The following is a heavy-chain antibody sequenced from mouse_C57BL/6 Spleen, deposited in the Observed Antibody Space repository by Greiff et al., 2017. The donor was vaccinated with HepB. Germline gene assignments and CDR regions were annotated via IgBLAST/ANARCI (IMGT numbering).Heavy chain of an antibody. CDR3: TRGESYYSNYEGFDY. Sequence: VQLQESGAELVRPGASVTLSCKASGYTFTDYEMHWVKQTPVHGLEWIGAIDPETGGTAYNQKFKGKAILTADKSSSTAYMELRSLTSEDSAVYYCTRGESYYSNYEGFDYWGQGTTLTVSS. J-gene: IGHJ2*01. V-gene: IGHV1-15*01. CDR2: IDPETGGT. CDR1: GYTFTDYE. D-gene: IGHD2-5*01.